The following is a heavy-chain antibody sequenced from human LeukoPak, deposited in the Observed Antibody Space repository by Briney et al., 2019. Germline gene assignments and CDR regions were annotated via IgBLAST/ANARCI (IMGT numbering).Heavy chain of an antibody. Sequence: SETLSLTCAVYGGSFSGYYWSWIRQPPGKGLEWIGEINHSGSTNYNPSLKSRVTISVDTSKNQFSLKLSSVTAADTAVYYCALASAMVRRAFDYWGQGTLVTISS. D-gene: IGHD3-10*01. CDR1: GGSFSGYY. CDR3: ALASAMVRRAFDY. CDR2: INHSGST. V-gene: IGHV4-34*01. J-gene: IGHJ4*02.